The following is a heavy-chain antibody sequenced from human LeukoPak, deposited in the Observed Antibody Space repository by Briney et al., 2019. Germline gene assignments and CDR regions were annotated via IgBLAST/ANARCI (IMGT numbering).Heavy chain of an antibody. D-gene: IGHD1-7*01. V-gene: IGHV3-48*04. CDR1: EFTVSSYS. CDR2: ISSDGSTI. J-gene: IGHJ6*03. Sequence: PGGSLRRSCAASEFTVSSYSMNWVRQAPGKGLEGVSYISSDGSTIYYADSVKGRLTISRDNAKNSLYLQMNSLRAEDTAVYYCARGDNWNSYYYYYMDVWGKGTTVTVSS. CDR3: ARGDNWNSYYYYYMDV.